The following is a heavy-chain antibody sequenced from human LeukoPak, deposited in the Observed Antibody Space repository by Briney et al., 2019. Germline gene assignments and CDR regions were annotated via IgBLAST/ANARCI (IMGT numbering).Heavy chain of an antibody. V-gene: IGHV4-59*01. CDR1: GGSISSYY. D-gene: IGHD2/OR15-2a*01. CDR3: ARSPIASMLIPYWFDP. CDR2: IYYSGST. J-gene: IGHJ5*02. Sequence: SETLSLTCTVSGGSISSYYWSWIRQPPGKGLEWIGYIYYSGSTNYNPSLKSRVTISVDTSKNQFSLKPSSVTAADTAVYYCARSPIASMLIPYWFDPWGQGTLVTVSS.